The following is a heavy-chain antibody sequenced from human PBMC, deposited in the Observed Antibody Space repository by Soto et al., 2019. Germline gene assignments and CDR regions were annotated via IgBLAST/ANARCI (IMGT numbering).Heavy chain of an antibody. D-gene: IGHD1-1*01. CDR1: GFTFSSYG. CDR3: ARDTIASEVWNYYYYYMDV. Sequence: GGSLRLSCAASGFTFSSYGMHWVRQAPGKGLEWVAVIWYDGSNKYYADSVKGRFTISRDNSKNTLYLQMNSLRAEDTAVYYCARDTIASEVWNYYYYYMDVWGKGTTVTVSS. CDR2: IWYDGSNK. V-gene: IGHV3-33*01. J-gene: IGHJ6*03.